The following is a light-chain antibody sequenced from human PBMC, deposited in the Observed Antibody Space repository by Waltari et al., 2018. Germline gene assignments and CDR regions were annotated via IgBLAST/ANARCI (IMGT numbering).Light chain of an antibody. CDR1: SSNIGRSY. Sequence: QSVLTQPPSASGTPGQRVTISCSGSSSNIGRSYVYWYQRRPGTAPKLLIYRNNQRPSGVPDRFAGSKSGTSASLAIRGLRSEDEADYYCASWDDNRSGWVFGGGTKLTVL. V-gene: IGLV1-47*01. CDR3: ASWDDNRSGWV. J-gene: IGLJ3*02. CDR2: RNN.